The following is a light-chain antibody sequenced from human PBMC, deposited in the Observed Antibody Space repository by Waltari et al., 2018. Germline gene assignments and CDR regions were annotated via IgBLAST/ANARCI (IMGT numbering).Light chain of an antibody. J-gene: IGLJ1*01. CDR2: EDS. Sequence: SYELTQPPSVSVSPGQTASITCSAYKLGNKFVSWYQQKPGQSPVLVIHEDSKRPSGIPGRISGSNSGNTATLTISGTQAMDEADYYCQAWDSGFYVFGSGTKVTVL. CDR3: QAWDSGFYV. V-gene: IGLV3-1*01. CDR1: KLGNKF.